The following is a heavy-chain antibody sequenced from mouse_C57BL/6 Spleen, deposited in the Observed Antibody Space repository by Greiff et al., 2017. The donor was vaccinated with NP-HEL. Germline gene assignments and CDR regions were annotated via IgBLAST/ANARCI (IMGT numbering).Heavy chain of an antibody. V-gene: IGHV1-82*01. CDR1: GYAFSSSW. J-gene: IGHJ2*01. CDR3: ARGILHYYFAS. CDR2: IYPGDGDT. Sequence: QVQLQQSGPELVKPGASVKISCKASGYAFSSSWMNWVKQRPGKGLEWIGRIYPGDGDTNYNGKFKGKATLTADKSSSTAYMQLSSLTSEDSAVYCCARGILHYYFASWGQGTTLTVSS.